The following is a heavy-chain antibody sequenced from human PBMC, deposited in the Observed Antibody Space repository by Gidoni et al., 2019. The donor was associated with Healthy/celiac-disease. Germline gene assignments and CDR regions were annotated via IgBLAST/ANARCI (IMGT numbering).Heavy chain of an antibody. CDR3: AGCNPLPIDY. V-gene: IGHV3-9*01. Sequence: FTISRDNAKNSLYLQMNSLRAEDTALYYCAGCNPLPIDYWGQGTLVTVSS. J-gene: IGHJ4*02.